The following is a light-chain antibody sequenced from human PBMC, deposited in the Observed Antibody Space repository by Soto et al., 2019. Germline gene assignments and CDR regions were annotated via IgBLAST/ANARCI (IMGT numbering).Light chain of an antibody. J-gene: IGKJ4*01. V-gene: IGKV3-20*01. CDR2: GAS. CDR1: QIFSSDY. CDR3: QQFSSYPLT. Sequence: EVVLTQSPGTLSLSPGERATLSCRASQIFSSDYLAWYQQKPGQAPRLLIYGASTRATGIPDRFSGGGSGTDFTLTISRLEPEDFAVYYCQQFSSYPLTFGGGTKVDIK.